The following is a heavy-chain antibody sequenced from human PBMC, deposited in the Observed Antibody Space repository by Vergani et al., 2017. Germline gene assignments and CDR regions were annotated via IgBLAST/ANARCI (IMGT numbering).Heavy chain of an antibody. D-gene: IGHD3-22*01. CDR1: GFTFSSYS. CDR3: AMRYSYYDSSGYYYEYFSPTEY. Sequence: EVQLVESGGGLVKPGGSLRLSCAASGFTFSSYSMNWVRQAPGKGLEWVSYISSSSSTIYYADSVKGRFTISRDNAKNSMYLQMNSLRDEDTAVYYCAMRYSYYDSSGYYYEYFSPTEYWGQGTLVTVSS. V-gene: IGHV3-48*02. J-gene: IGHJ4*02. CDR2: ISSSSSTI.